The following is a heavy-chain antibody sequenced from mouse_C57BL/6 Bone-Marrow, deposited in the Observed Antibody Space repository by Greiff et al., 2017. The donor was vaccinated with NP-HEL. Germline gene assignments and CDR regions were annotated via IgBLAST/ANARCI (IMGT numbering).Heavy chain of an antibody. CDR2: ISDGGSYT. CDR1: GFTFSSYA. J-gene: IGHJ2*01. V-gene: IGHV5-4*03. Sequence: EVKLVESGGGLVKPGGSLKLSCAASGFTFSSYAMSWVRQTPEKRLEWVATISDGGSYTYYPDNVKGRFTISRDNAKNHLYLQMSHLKSEDTAMYYCARANGGDYWGQGTTLTVSS. CDR3: ARANGGDY.